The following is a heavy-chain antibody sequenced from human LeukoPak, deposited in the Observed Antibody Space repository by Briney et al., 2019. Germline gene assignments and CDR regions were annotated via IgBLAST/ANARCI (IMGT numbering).Heavy chain of an antibody. D-gene: IGHD3-9*01. CDR1: GFTFSNAW. J-gene: IGHJ3*02. CDR2: IKSKTDGGTT. Sequence: GGSLRLSCAASGFTFSNAWMSWVRQAPGKGLEWVGRIKSKTDGGTTDYAAPVKCRFTISRDDSKNTLYLQMNSLKTEDTAVYYCILESILPGYQTKSFDIWGQGTMVTVSS. CDR3: ILESILPGYQTKSFDI. V-gene: IGHV3-15*01.